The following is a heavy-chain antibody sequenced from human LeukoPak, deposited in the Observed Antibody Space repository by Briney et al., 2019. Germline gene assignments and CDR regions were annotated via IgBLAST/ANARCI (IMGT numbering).Heavy chain of an antibody. Sequence: RTSETLSLTCTVSGGSISSSSYYWGWIRQPPGKGLEWIGSICYSGSTYYNPSLKSRVTISVDTSKNQFSLKLSSVTAADTAVYYCASTINTFSIAVADDWGQGTLVTVSS. CDR3: ASTINTFSIAVADD. J-gene: IGHJ4*02. CDR2: ICYSGST. D-gene: IGHD6-19*01. V-gene: IGHV4-39*07. CDR1: GGSISSSSYY.